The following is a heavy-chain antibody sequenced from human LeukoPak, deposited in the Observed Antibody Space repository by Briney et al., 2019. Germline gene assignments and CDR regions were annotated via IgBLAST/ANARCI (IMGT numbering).Heavy chain of an antibody. D-gene: IGHD3-22*01. CDR1: GFTFSSYG. J-gene: IGHJ4*02. CDR2: ISYDGSNK. Sequence: GGSLRLSCAASGFTFSSYGMPWVRQAPGKGLEWVAVISYDGSNKYYADSVKGRFTISRDNSKNTLYLQMNSLRAEDTAVYYCANLGNYYDSSGYYGLGYWGQGTLVTVSS. V-gene: IGHV3-30*18. CDR3: ANLGNYYDSSGYYGLGY.